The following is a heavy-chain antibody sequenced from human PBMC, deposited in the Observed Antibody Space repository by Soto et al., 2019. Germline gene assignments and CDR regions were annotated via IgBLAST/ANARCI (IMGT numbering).Heavy chain of an antibody. D-gene: IGHD2-21*02. CDR3: ARAALLSYCHGDCYSFFDR. V-gene: IGHV4-34*01. CDR2: INHSGGT. CDR1: GGSFSGYY. J-gene: IGHJ4*02. Sequence: SETLSLTCAVYGGSFSGYYWSWIRQSPGKGLEWIGEINHSGGTNYNPSLKSRLTISLDTSKNQFSLKLTSVTAADTAVYYSARAALLSYCHGDCYSFFDRRGQGTQVTVSS.